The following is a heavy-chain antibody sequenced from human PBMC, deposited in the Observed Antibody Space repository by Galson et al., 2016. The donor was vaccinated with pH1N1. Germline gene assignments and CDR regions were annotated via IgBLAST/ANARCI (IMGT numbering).Heavy chain of an antibody. CDR3: ARDRGASGSTPLCYFNY. Sequence: SLRLSCAASGFTFCNFGMHWARQAPGKGLEWAAFVQDDGTTEYYAASMKGRFTISRDISQKTLSLQMNNLRVDDTAVYYCARDRGASGSTPLCYFNYWGRGTPVIVSS. CDR2: VQDDGTTE. D-gene: IGHD2-15*01. CDR1: GFTFCNFG. J-gene: IGHJ4*01. V-gene: IGHV3-33*05.